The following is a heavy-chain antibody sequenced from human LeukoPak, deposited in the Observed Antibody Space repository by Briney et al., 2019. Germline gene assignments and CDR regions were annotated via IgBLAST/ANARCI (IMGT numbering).Heavy chain of an antibody. CDR1: GGSITSSNYY. CDR2: FYTSGST. Sequence: PSETLSLTCTVSGGSITSSNYYWSWIRQPAGKGLEWIGRFYTSGSTKYNPSLKSRVTISVDTSKNQFSLKLSSVTAADTAVYYCARGLWFGDENPPYFDYWGQGTLVTVSP. V-gene: IGHV4-61*02. D-gene: IGHD3-10*01. CDR3: ARGLWFGDENPPYFDY. J-gene: IGHJ4*02.